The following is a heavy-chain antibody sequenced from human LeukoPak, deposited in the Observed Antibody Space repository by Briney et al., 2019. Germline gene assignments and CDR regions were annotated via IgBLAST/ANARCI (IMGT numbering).Heavy chain of an antibody. Sequence: PGGSLRLSCAASGFTFSDYEMTWVRQAPGKGLEWVSYISSSGTTIYYADSVKGRFTISRDNAKNSLYLQMNSLRAEDTAVYYRAREDVAAAGNGDAFDIWGQGTMVTVSS. CDR3: AREDVAAAGNGDAFDI. V-gene: IGHV3-48*03. CDR2: ISSSGTTI. CDR1: GFTFSDYE. D-gene: IGHD6-13*01. J-gene: IGHJ3*02.